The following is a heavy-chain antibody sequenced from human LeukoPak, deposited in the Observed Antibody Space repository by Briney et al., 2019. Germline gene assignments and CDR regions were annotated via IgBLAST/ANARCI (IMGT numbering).Heavy chain of an antibody. CDR2: INHIGST. V-gene: IGHV4-34*01. J-gene: IGHJ4*02. CDR3: AIVSPKAVRGVIIRNCDY. D-gene: IGHD3-10*01. Sequence: SETLSLTWAVYGGYFRCYYWSWLRQPPRKGLEWIWEINHIGSTNYNPSLNSRVTISVDTSKNQFSLKLSSVTAADTAVYYCAIVSPKAVRGVIIRNCDYWGRGNLDTVSS. CDR1: GGYFRCYY.